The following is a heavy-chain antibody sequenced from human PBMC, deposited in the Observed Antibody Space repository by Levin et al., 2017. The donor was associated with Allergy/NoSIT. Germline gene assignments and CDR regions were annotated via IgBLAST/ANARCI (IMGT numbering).Heavy chain of an antibody. V-gene: IGHV3-30*03. D-gene: IGHD4-17*01. CDR2: ISYDGSKK. CDR1: GFIFSNYG. Sequence: GGSLRLSCTASGFIFSNYGMHWVRQAPGKGLEWVTIISYDGSKKYYADSVKGRFTISRDNSKNTLYLQMDSLRPEDTAVYYCASNDYGDFIDYWGQGTLVTVSS. CDR3: ASNDYGDFIDY. J-gene: IGHJ4*02.